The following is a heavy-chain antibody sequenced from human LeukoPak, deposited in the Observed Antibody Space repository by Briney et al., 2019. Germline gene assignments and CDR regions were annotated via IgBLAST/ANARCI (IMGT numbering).Heavy chain of an antibody. Sequence: SETLSLTCTVSGGSISSYYWSWLRQPPGKGLEWIGYIYYSGSTNYNPPLKSRLTISVDTSKNKFSLQQLSVPAADTAVYYCARDRGRSLLDYWGQGTLVTVSS. J-gene: IGHJ4*02. CDR2: IYYSGST. CDR1: GGSISSYY. CDR3: ARDRGRSLLDY. D-gene: IGHD6-13*01. V-gene: IGHV4-59*01.